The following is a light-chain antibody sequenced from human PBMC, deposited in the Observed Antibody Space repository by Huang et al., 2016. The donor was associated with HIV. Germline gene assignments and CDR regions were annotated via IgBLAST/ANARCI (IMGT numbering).Light chain of an antibody. J-gene: IGKJ1*01. CDR1: QRVFKN. CDR2: GSS. V-gene: IGKV3-15*01. CDR3: QQYNTSPRT. Sequence: ENLMTQSPSTLSVSPGESATLSCRASQRVFKNLAWYQQQPGQAPKLLIYGSSTRAAGIPARFSGSGSGTDFTLTISSLQSEDFAVYYCQQYNTSPRTFGQGTKVEV.